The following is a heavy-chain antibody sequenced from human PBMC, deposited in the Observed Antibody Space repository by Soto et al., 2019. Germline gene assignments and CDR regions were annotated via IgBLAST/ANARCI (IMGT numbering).Heavy chain of an antibody. D-gene: IGHD5-18*01. CDR2: MNPNSGNT. CDR1: GYTFTSYD. J-gene: IGHJ6*02. V-gene: IGHV1-8*01. Sequence: GASVKVSCKASGYTFTSYDINWVRQATGQGLEWMGWMNPNSGNTGYAQKFQGRVTMTRNTSISTAYMELSSLRSEDTAIYYCAKDRGYKASMDVWGQGTTVTVSS. CDR3: AKDRGYKASMDV.